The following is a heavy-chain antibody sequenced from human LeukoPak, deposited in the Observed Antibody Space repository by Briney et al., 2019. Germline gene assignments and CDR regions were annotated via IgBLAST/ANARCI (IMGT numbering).Heavy chain of an antibody. D-gene: IGHD2-2*01. CDR1: GGTFSSYA. CDR2: IIPIFGTA. J-gene: IGHJ4*02. Sequence: SVTVSCKASGGTFSSYAISWVRQAPGQGLEWMGGIIPIFGTANYAQKFQGRVTITADESTSTAYMELSSLRSEDTAVYYCAAAVPAVMGYFDYWGQGTLVTVSS. V-gene: IGHV1-69*01. CDR3: AAAVPAVMGYFDY.